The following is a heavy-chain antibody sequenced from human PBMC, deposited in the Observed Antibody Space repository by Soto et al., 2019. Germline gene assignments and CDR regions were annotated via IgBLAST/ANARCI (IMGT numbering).Heavy chain of an antibody. D-gene: IGHD3-16*01. CDR3: ARDSRLWGSTGWKREKLFDI. J-gene: IGHJ3*02. CDR1: GGNFNTYP. V-gene: IGHV1-69*18. Sequence: QVQLEQSGAEVKRPGSSVKVSCKTSGGNFNTYPISWVRQAPGHRLEWMGKIIPIFGTPDYAQKFQGRVTINPDEATTTVYMELRSLKSDDSAVYYCARDSRLWGSTGWKREKLFDIWGQGTMVTVSS. CDR2: IIPIFGTP.